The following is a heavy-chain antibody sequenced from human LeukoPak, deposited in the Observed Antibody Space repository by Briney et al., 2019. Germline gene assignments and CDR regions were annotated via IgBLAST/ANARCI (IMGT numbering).Heavy chain of an antibody. CDR1: GFTFSDYY. D-gene: IGHD6-13*01. CDR3: ARYSSSWYYFHMDV. CDR2: ISSSGSTI. Sequence: GGSLRLSCAASGFTFSDYYMNWIRQAPGKGLEWVSYISSSGSTIYYADSVKGRFTISRDNAKNSLYLQMNSLRAEDTAVYYCARYSSSWYYFHMDVWGKGTTVTVSS. J-gene: IGHJ6*03. V-gene: IGHV3-11*04.